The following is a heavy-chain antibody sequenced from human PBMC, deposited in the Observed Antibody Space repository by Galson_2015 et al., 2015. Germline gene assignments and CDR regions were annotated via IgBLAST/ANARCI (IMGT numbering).Heavy chain of an antibody. J-gene: IGHJ6*02. CDR3: TTDASTVTTLVYYYGMDV. V-gene: IGHV3-15*01. Sequence: SLRLSCAASGFTFSNAWMSWVRQAPGKGLEWVGRIKSKTDGGTTDYAAPVKGRFTISRDDSKNTLYLQMNSLKTEDTAVYYCTTDASTVTTLVYYYGMDVWGQGTTVTVSS. CDR1: GFTFSNAW. CDR2: IKSKTDGGTT. D-gene: IGHD4-17*01.